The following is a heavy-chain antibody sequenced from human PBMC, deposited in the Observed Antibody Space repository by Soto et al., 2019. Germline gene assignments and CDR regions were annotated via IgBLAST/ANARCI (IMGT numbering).Heavy chain of an antibody. J-gene: IGHJ3*02. V-gene: IGHV1-2*02. CDR2: INPNSGGT. CDR3: VRVGTTGTTAAFDI. D-gene: IGHD1-1*01. Sequence: GASVKVSCKASGYTFTGYYMHWVRQAPGQGLEWMGWINPNSGGTNYAQKFQGRVTMTRDTSISTAYMELSRLRSDDTAVYYCVRVGTTGTTAAFDIWGQGTMVTVSS. CDR1: GYTFTGYY.